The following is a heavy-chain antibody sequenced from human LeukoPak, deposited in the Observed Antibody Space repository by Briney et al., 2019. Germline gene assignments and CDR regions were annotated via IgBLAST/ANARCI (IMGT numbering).Heavy chain of an antibody. D-gene: IGHD2-2*01. Sequence: ASVKVSCKASGYTFTGYYMHWVRQAPGQGLEWMGWINPNSGGTNYAQKFQGRVTMTRDTSISTAYMELSSLRSEDTAVYYCARILLRYCSITSCSFGFWGQGTLVTVSS. CDR3: ARILLRYCSITSCSFGF. J-gene: IGHJ5*01. V-gene: IGHV1-2*02. CDR2: INPNSGGT. CDR1: GYTFTGYY.